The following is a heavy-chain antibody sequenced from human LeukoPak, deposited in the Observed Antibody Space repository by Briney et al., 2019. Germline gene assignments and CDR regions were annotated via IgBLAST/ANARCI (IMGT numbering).Heavy chain of an antibody. CDR2: ISGSGGST. D-gene: IGHD2-15*01. CDR1: GFTFSSYA. Sequence: PGGSLRLSCAASGFTFSSYAMSWVRQAPGKGLEWVSAISGSGGSTYYAASVKGRFTIARDNSKNTLYLQMNSLRAEDTAEYYCAKDLGYCSGGSCYELDYWGQGTLVTVSS. V-gene: IGHV3-23*01. CDR3: AKDLGYCSGGSCYELDY. J-gene: IGHJ4*02.